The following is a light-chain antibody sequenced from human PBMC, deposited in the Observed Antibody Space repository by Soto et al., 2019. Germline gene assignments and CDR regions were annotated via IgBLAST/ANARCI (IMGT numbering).Light chain of an antibody. CDR2: DVS. J-gene: IGLJ1*01. Sequence: SALPQPASVYGAPVQSVTISCTGPSSDFGTYNGISWYQQPPGTAPKLMIYDVSNRPSGVPDRFSGSKSGNTASLTISGLQAEDEGDYYCSSYTISNTYVFGTGTKVTVL. V-gene: IGLV2-18*02. CDR1: SSDFGTYNG. CDR3: SSYTISNTYV.